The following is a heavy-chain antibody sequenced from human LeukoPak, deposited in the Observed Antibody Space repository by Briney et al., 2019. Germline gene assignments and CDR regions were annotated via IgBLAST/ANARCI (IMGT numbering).Heavy chain of an antibody. CDR3: ARLLYDSSGPYYYGMDV. J-gene: IGHJ6*02. D-gene: IGHD3-22*01. CDR2: ISYDGSNK. CDR1: GFTFSSYA. Sequence: GGSLRLSCAASGFTFSSYAMHWVRQAPGKGLEWVAVISYDGSNKYYADSVKGRFTISRDNAKNSLYLQMNSLRAEDTAVYYCARLLYDSSGPYYYGMDVWGQGTTVTVSS. V-gene: IGHV3-30-3*01.